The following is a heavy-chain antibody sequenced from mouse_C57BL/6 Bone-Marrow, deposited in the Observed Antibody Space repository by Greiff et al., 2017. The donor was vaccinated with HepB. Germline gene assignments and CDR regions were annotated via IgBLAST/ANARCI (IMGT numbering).Heavy chain of an antibody. CDR1: EYEFPSHD. CDR3: ARRGYYGNYGGYWYFDV. D-gene: IGHD2-1*01. Sequence: EVKLMESGGGLVQPGESLKLSCESNEYEFPSHDMSWVRKTPEKRLELVAAINSDGGSTYYPDTMERRFIISRDNTKKTLYLQMSSLRSEDTALYYCARRGYYGNYGGYWYFDVWGTGTTVTVSS. CDR2: INSDGGST. J-gene: IGHJ1*03. V-gene: IGHV5-2*01.